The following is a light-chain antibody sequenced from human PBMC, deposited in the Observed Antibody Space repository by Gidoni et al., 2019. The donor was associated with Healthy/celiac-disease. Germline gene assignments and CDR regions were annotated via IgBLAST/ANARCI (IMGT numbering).Light chain of an antibody. Sequence: DIQMTQSPSSLSASVGDRVTITCRASQSISSYLNWYQQKPGKDPKLLIYAASSLQSGVQSRLSGSGSETDFTLTISSLQPEDFATYYCQQGYRTGLTFGGGTKVEIK. J-gene: IGKJ4*01. CDR1: QSISSY. CDR3: QQGYRTGLT. V-gene: IGKV1-39*01. CDR2: AAS.